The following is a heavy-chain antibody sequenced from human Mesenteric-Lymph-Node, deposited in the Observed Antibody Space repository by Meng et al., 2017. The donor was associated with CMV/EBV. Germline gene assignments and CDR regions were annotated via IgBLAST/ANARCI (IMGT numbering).Heavy chain of an antibody. V-gene: IGHV3-23*01. CDR2: INDTGSGT. CDR3: ANIRHNY. Sequence: GGSLRLSCAASGFTFRSYAMAWVRQVPGKGLEWVSSINDTGSGTYYTDSVKGRFTITRDNSKSTLYLQMSSLRVEDTAIYYCANIRHNYWGQGTLVTVSS. J-gene: IGHJ4*02. CDR1: GFTFRSYA.